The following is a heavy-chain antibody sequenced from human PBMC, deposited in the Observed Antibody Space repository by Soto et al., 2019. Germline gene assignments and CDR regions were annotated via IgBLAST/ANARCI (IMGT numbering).Heavy chain of an antibody. CDR1: GFTFSSYS. D-gene: IGHD2-15*01. J-gene: IGHJ3*02. V-gene: IGHV3-21*01. CDR2: ISSSSSYI. Sequence: GGSLRLSCAASGFTFSSYSMNWVRQAPGKGLEWVSSISSSSSYIYYADSVKGRFTISRDNAKNSLYLQMNSLRAEDTAVYYCARDRSRYCSGGSCRDAFDIWGQGTMVTVSS. CDR3: ARDRSRYCSGGSCRDAFDI.